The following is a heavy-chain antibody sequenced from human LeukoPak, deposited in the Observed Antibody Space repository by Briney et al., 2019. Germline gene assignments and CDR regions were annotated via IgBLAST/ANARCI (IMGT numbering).Heavy chain of an antibody. CDR2: IIPIFGTA. CDR1: GGTFSSYA. V-gene: IGHV1-69*13. D-gene: IGHD6-13*01. J-gene: IGHJ4*02. CDR3: AKDTLYHSSSWYFAADY. Sequence: ASVKVSCKASGGTFSSYAISWVRQAPGQGLEWMGGIIPIFGTANYAQKFQGRVTITADESTSTAYMELSSLRSEDAAVYYCAKDTLYHSSSWYFAADYWGQGTLVTVSS.